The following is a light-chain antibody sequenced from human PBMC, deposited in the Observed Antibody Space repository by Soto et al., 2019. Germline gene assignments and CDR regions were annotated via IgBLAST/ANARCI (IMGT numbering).Light chain of an antibody. J-gene: IGKJ3*01. CDR2: ATS. CDR1: QSVSSSY. CDR3: QQRSSWPFT. V-gene: IGKV3D-7*01. Sequence: EIVMTQSPATLSLSPGERATLSCRASQSVSSSYLSWYQRKPGQAPRLLIYATSNRATGIPARFSGSGSGTDFTLTISSLEPEDFAVYYCQQRSSWPFTFGPGTKVDIK.